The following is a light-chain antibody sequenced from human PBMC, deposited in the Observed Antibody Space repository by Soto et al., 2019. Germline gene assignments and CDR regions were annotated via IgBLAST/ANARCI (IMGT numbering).Light chain of an antibody. Sequence: QSVLTQPASVSGSPGQSISISCTGTSSDVGTYNLVSWYQQHPGKAPKLLISEDNKRPSGVSHRFSGSKSGNTASLSISGLQPEDEADYYCATWDSSLGAVVFGGGTQLTVL. J-gene: IGLJ3*02. CDR3: ATWDSSLGAVV. CDR2: EDN. CDR1: SSDVGTYNL. V-gene: IGLV2-23*01.